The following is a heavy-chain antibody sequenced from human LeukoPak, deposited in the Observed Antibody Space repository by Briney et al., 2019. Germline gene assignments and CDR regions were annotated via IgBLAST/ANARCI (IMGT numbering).Heavy chain of an antibody. CDR3: AKDSLADLDY. J-gene: IGHJ4*02. V-gene: IGHV3-30*02. CDR2: IRHDGSIK. D-gene: IGHD3-16*01. Sequence: GGSLRLSCAASGFIFSTYGMYWVRQAPGKGLEWVAFIRHDGSIKNYADSVKGRSTISRDNSKNTLYLQMNSLRAEDTAVYYCAKDSLADLDYWGQGTLVTVSS. CDR1: GFIFSTYG.